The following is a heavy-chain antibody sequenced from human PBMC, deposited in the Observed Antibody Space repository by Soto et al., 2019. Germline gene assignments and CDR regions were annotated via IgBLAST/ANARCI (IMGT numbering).Heavy chain of an antibody. D-gene: IGHD5-12*01. CDR3: ATEIMAAAYATTCAFDL. V-gene: IGHV3-23*01. J-gene: IGHJ4*02. CDR1: GFTFSSFA. CDR2: VDGSVYCT. Sequence: ERQLLESGGGLVQPGGSLRLSCVASGFTFSSFAMGWVPQSPGRGLGGVEGVDGSVYCTLFGASVKGRFTISGDNSENTLFLHMTNLSAEATARYYCATEIMAAAYATTCAFDLWGPGTVVTV.